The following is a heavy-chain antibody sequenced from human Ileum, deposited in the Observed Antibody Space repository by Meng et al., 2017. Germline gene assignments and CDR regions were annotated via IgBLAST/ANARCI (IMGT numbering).Heavy chain of an antibody. CDR3: ARDYNYQLL. CDR1: SGSFRGYF. V-gene: IGHV4-34*01. J-gene: IGHJ4*02. D-gene: IGHD2-2*01. CDR2: IYHSGRA. Sequence: QWKFQRWGAGMLKPSAPLLPTWVVYSGSFRGYFWSWIRQPPGKGLQWIGEIYHSGRANYNPSLESRVTISADTSKNQFSLKLSSVTAADTAVYYCARDYNYQLLWGQGTLVTVSS.